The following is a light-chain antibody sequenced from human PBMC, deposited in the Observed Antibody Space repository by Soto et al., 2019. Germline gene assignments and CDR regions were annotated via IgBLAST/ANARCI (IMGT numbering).Light chain of an antibody. J-gene: IGLJ2*01. Sequence: QSVLTQPASVSGSPGQSITISCTGTTSDVGGYNYVSWYQQHPGKAPKLMIYDVSNRPSGVSNRFSGSKSGNTASLTISGLQAEDEADYYCSSYTNSSPLGVFGGGTQLTVL. V-gene: IGLV2-14*01. CDR1: TSDVGGYNY. CDR2: DVS. CDR3: SSYTNSSPLGV.